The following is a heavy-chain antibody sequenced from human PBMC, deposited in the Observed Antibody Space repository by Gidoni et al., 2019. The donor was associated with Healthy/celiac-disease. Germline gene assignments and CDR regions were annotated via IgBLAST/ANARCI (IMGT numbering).Heavy chain of an antibody. CDR3: ARPNGGVVTEPDDAFDI. J-gene: IGHJ3*02. V-gene: IGHV1-69*01. Sequence: HRLQSRAEVQKPPSSVKVPSVASAWTLGRYAISWVRQAPGQGLEWMGGIIPIFGTANYAQKFQGRVPITADESTSTAYMELSSLRSEDTAVSYCARPNGGVVTEPDDAFDIWGQGTMVTVSS. CDR1: AWTLGRYA. CDR2: IIPIFGTA. D-gene: IGHD3-3*01.